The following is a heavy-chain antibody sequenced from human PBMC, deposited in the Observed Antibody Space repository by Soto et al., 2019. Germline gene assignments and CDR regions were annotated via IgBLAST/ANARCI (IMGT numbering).Heavy chain of an antibody. CDR3: AKVRDWGWSYYYYGMDV. Sequence: GGSLRLSCAASGFTFSSYGMHWVRQAPGKGLEWVAVISYDGSNKYYADSVKGRFTISRDNSKNTLYLQMNSLRAEDTAVYYCAKVRDWGWSYYYYGMDVWGQGTTVTVSS. CDR1: GFTFSSYG. CDR2: ISYDGSNK. D-gene: IGHD6-19*01. V-gene: IGHV3-30*18. J-gene: IGHJ6*02.